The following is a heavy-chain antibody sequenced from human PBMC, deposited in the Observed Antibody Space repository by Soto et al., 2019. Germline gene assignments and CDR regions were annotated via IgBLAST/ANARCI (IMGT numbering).Heavy chain of an antibody. J-gene: IGHJ4*02. CDR3: AKCHYDSSGYYYGSLNY. Sequence: GGSLRLSCAASGFTFSSYAMSWVRQAPGKGLEWVSAISGSGGSTYYADSVKGRFTISRDNSKNTLYLQMNSLRAEDTAVYYCAKCHYDSSGYYYGSLNYWGQGTLVTVSS. V-gene: IGHV3-23*01. CDR2: ISGSGGST. D-gene: IGHD3-22*01. CDR1: GFTFSSYA.